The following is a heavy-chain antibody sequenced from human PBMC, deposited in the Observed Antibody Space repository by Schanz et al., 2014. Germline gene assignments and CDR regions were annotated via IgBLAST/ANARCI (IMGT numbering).Heavy chain of an antibody. J-gene: IGHJ6*02. CDR3: AKDSRGSSFDMDV. CDR1: GFSFDDYI. D-gene: IGHD1-26*01. Sequence: EVQLVESGGVVAQPGGSLRLSCAASGFSFDDYIMHWVRQAPGKGLEWVSLIGRDDGHTYYADSVKGRFTISRDNSKNSLYLQMNSLRTEDTALYYCAKDSRGSSFDMDVWGQGTTVTVSS. CDR2: IGRDDGHT. V-gene: IGHV3-43*01.